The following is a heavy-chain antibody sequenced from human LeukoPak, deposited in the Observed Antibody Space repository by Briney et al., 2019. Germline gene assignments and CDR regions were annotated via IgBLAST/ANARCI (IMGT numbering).Heavy chain of an antibody. CDR1: GGTFSSYA. Sequence: ASVKVSCKASGGTFSSYAISWVRQAPGQGLEWMGGIIPIFGTANYAQKFQGRVTITADKSTSTAYMELSSLRSEDTAVYYCARVPYYYDGSGPSDYWGQGTLVTVSS. CDR2: IIPIFGTA. CDR3: ARVPYYYDGSGPSDY. J-gene: IGHJ4*02. D-gene: IGHD3-22*01. V-gene: IGHV1-69*06.